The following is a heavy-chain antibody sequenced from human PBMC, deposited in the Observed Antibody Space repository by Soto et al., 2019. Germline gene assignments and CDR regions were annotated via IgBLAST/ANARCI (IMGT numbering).Heavy chain of an antibody. V-gene: IGHV1-69*13. Sequence: SVKVSCKASGGTFSRYTINGVRQAPGQGLEWMGGITPVFGKPNYAQKFQGRVTITADESTSTGYMELRILRSDDTAVYYCARDGAIYESSDYYFLCWGQWTLVAVCS. CDR2: ITPVFGKP. J-gene: IGHJ1*01. CDR3: ARDGAIYESSDYYFLC. CDR1: GGTFSRYT. D-gene: IGHD3-22*01.